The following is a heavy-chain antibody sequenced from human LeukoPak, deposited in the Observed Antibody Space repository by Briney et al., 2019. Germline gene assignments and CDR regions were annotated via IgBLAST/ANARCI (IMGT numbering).Heavy chain of an antibody. CDR2: IKQDGSDK. CDR3: ARGTSAGDY. Sequence: RPGGSLRLSCAASGFTFSNYWMTWVRQAPGKGLEWVASIKQDGSDKYYVDPVKGRFTISRDNAKNSLYLQMTSLRAEDTAVYYCARGTSAGDYWGQGTLVTVSS. V-gene: IGHV3-7*01. CDR1: GFTFSNYW. J-gene: IGHJ4*02.